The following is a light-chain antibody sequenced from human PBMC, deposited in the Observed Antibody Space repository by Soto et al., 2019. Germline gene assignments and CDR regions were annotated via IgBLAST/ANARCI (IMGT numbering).Light chain of an antibody. V-gene: IGKV2-28*01. Sequence: DSVMTQSPLSLPVTPGEPASISCRSSQSLLHSNGYNYLDWYLQKPGQSPQLLIYWGSNRAYGVPDRLSGSGSGKDFTWKISRVEAEDVGVYYCMQALQTPWTFGQGTKVEIK. CDR3: MQALQTPWT. J-gene: IGKJ1*01. CDR2: WGS. CDR1: QSLLHSNGYNY.